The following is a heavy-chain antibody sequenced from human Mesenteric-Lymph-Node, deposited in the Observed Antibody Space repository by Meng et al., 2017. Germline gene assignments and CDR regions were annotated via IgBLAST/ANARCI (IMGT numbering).Heavy chain of an antibody. CDR1: GGSSSGYY. V-gene: IGHV4-34*01. CDR3: ARGHDRINLWWPVF. D-gene: IGHD2-8*01. CDR2: INNSGTI. J-gene: IGHJ4*02. Sequence: SETLSLTCVVYGGSSSGYYWSWLRQSPGKGLEWIGQINNSGTISYNPSLKSQVTISVDTSNNKSALKLSPVTAADTAVYYYARGHDRINLWWPVFWGQGTLVTVSS.